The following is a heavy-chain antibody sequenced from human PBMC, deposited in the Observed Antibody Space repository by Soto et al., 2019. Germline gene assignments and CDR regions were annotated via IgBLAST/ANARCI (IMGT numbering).Heavy chain of an antibody. J-gene: IGHJ4*02. CDR2: IDPSDSYT. CDR1: GYSFTSYW. Sequence: GESLKISCQGSGYSFTSYWISWVRQMPGKGLEWMGRIDPSDSYTNYSPSFQGHVTISADKSISTAYLQWSSLKASDTAMYYCARQKHNVDTVDFDYWGQGTLVTVSS. V-gene: IGHV5-10-1*01. D-gene: IGHD5-18*01. CDR3: ARQKHNVDTVDFDY.